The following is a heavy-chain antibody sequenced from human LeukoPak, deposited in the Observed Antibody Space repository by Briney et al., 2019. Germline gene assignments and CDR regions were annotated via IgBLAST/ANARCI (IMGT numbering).Heavy chain of an antibody. V-gene: IGHV3-48*04. CDR1: GFTFSSFG. J-gene: IGHJ4*02. CDR2: ISSSNTI. D-gene: IGHD1-26*01. CDR3: ARWGVGDY. Sequence: GGTLRLSCAASGFTFSSFGMSWVRQAPGKGLEWVSYISSSNTIYYADSVKGRFTISRDNAKNSLYLQMNSLRAEDTAVYYCARWGVGDYWGQGTLVTVSS.